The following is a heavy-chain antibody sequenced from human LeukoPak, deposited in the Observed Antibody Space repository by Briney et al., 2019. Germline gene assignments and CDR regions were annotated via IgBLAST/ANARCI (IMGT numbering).Heavy chain of an antibody. CDR1: GYSFTSYW. D-gene: IGHD2-15*01. J-gene: IGHJ4*02. V-gene: IGHV5-51*01. CDR2: IYPGDSDT. CDR3: ARHFPCSGGSCYSDY. Sequence: GESLKISCKGSGYSFTSYWIAWVRQMPGKGLEWMGIIYPGDSDTRYSPSFQGQVTISADKSISTAYLQWSSLKASDTAMYYCARHFPCSGGSCYSDYWGQGTLVTVSS.